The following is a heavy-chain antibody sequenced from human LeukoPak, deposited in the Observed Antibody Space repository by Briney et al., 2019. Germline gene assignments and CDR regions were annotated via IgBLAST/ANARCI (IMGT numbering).Heavy chain of an antibody. CDR2: ISGSGGST. Sequence: PGGCLRLSCAASGFTFSSYAMSWVRQARGKGREWVSAISGSGGSTYYGGSGKGRFTISRDNSKNTLYLQMNSLSADDTAVYYCAKDPNYYDSSGYYHGGDYFDYWGQGTLVTVSS. D-gene: IGHD3-22*01. CDR3: AKDPNYYDSSGYYHGGDYFDY. V-gene: IGHV3-23*01. J-gene: IGHJ4*02. CDR1: GFTFSSYA.